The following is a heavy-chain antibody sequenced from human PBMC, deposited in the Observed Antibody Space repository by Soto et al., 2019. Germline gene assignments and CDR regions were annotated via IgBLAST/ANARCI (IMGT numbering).Heavy chain of an antibody. J-gene: IGHJ6*03. CDR1: GYTFTSYD. CDR2: MNPNSGNT. D-gene: IGHD3-3*01. CDR3: ARQLWSGYYNYYYYMDV. Sequence: ASVKVSCKASGYTFTSYDINWVRQATGQGLEWMGWMNPNSGNTGYAQKFQGRVTMTRNTSISTAYMEPSSLRSEDTAVYYCARQLWSGYYNYYYYMDVWGKGTTVTVSS. V-gene: IGHV1-8*01.